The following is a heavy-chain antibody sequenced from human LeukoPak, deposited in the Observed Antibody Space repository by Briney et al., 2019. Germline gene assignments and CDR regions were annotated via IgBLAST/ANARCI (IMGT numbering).Heavy chain of an antibody. CDR1: GFTFSSYW. V-gene: IGHV3-74*01. J-gene: IGHJ4*02. CDR3: ARGTSSGWPDYLDY. CDR2: INADGQSV. D-gene: IGHD6-19*01. Sequence: GGSLRLSCAASGFTFSSYWMSWVRQVPGKGLVWLSRINADGQSVGYADSVRGRFTISRDNARNTVYLQTNSLRPEDTAAYYCARGTSSGWPDYLDYWGQGTLVSVSS.